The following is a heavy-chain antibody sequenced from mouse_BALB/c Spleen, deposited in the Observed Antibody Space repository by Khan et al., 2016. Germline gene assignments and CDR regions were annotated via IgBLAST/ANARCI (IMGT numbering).Heavy chain of an antibody. Sequence: VQLKESGAELVKPGASVKLSCTASGFNIKDTYMHWVKLRPAQGLEWIGRIDPANGNTKYDPKFQGKATITADTSSNTAYLQLSSLTSEDTAVYYCARMDYWGQGTSVTVSS. V-gene: IGHV14-3*02. CDR2: IDPANGNT. CDR1: GFNIKDTY. CDR3: ARMDY. J-gene: IGHJ4*01.